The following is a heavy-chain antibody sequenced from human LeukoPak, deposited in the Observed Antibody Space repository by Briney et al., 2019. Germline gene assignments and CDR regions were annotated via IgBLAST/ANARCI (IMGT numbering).Heavy chain of an antibody. CDR1: GFTFDDYG. CDR3: ARVYVLRFLEWFPGYMDV. V-gene: IGHV3-20*04. Sequence: GGSLRLSCAASGFTFDDYGMSWVRQAPGKGLEWVSGINWNGGSTGYADSVKGRFTISRDNAKNSLYLQTNSLRAEDTALYYCARVYVLRFLEWFPGYMDVWGKGTTVTVSS. J-gene: IGHJ6*03. CDR2: INWNGGST. D-gene: IGHD3-3*01.